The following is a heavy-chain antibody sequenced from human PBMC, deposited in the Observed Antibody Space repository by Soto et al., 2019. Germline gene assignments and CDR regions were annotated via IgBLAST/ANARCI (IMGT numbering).Heavy chain of an antibody. D-gene: IGHD1-1*01. CDR1: GFTFSDYY. V-gene: IGHV3-11*06. CDR2: SSNSGTFS. J-gene: IGHJ4*02. Sequence: RRLSCEGSGFTFSDYYISWIRQAPGKGLEWISYSSNSGTFSRYADSVKGRFSISRDNTKNLLYLQMNSLRAEDTAVYYCARSGDNYNRLDYWXQGTPVTVSS. CDR3: ARSGDNYNRLDY.